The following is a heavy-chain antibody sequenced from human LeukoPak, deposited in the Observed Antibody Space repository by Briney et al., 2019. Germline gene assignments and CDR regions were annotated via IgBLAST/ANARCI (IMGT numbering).Heavy chain of an antibody. Sequence: SVKVSCKASGGTFSSYAISWVRQAPGQGLEWMGGIIPIFGTANYAQKFQGRVTITADESTSTAYMELSSLRSEDTAVYYCARARGYDSSGYYYVDWYFDLWGRGTLVTVSS. CDR3: ARARGYDSSGYYYVDWYFDL. CDR2: IIPIFGTA. J-gene: IGHJ2*01. CDR1: GGTFSSYA. D-gene: IGHD3-22*01. V-gene: IGHV1-69*13.